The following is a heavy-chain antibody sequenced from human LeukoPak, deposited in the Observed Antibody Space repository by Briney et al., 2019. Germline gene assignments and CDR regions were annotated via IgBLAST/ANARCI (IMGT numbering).Heavy chain of an antibody. CDR1: GYTVTGYY. CDR3: ARDYYDSSGYSSYWFDP. CDR2: INPNSGGT. V-gene: IGHV1-2*02. Sequence: ASVKVSCKASGYTVTGYYMHWVRQAPGQGLEWMGWINPNSGGTNYAQKFQGRVTMTRDTSISTAYMELSRLRSDDTAVYYCARDYYDSSGYSSYWFDPWGQGTLVTVSS. D-gene: IGHD3-22*01. J-gene: IGHJ5*02.